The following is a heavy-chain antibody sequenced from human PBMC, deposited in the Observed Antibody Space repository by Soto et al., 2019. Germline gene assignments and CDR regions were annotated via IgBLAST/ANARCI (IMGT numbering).Heavy chain of an antibody. Sequence: SETLSLTCAVSGYSISGGYYWGWIRQPPGKGLEWIGTIYHSGSTYYNPSLKSRVTISVDTSKNQFSLKLSSVTAADTAVYYCAREGDDVLRFLEWLSDGGRYFDYWGQGTLVTVSS. CDR1: GYSISGGYY. D-gene: IGHD3-3*01. J-gene: IGHJ4*02. CDR3: AREGDDVLRFLEWLSDGGRYFDY. V-gene: IGHV4-38-2*02. CDR2: IYHSGST.